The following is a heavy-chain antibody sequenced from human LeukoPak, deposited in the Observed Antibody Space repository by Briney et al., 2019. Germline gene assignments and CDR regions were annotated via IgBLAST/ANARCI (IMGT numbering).Heavy chain of an antibody. V-gene: IGHV4-39*01. D-gene: IGHD3-9*01. J-gene: IGHJ2*01. CDR1: GGSISSSSYY. Sequence: SETLSLTCTVSGGSISSSSYYWGWIRQPPGKGLEWIGSIYYSGSTYYNPSLKSRVTISVDTSKNQFSLKLSSVTAADTAVYYCARPEHLETYYDILTGSDWYFDLWGRGTLVTVSS. CDR2: IYYSGST. CDR3: ARPEHLETYYDILTGSDWYFDL.